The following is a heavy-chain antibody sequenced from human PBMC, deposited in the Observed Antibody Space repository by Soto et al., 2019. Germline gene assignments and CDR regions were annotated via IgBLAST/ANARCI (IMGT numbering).Heavy chain of an antibody. CDR2: IYYSERTSYNSGST. V-gene: IGHV4-39*01. CDR1: GDSMTSSSYY. D-gene: IGHD3-22*01. Sequence: SETLSLTCTVSGDSMTSSSYYWGWIRQPPGKGLEWIGSIYYSERTSYNSGSTYYSPSLKSRVTISGDTSKSQFSLKLSSVTAADTAVYYCAKAPYDSSGYPVWGQGTLVTVSS. CDR3: AKAPYDSSGYPV. J-gene: IGHJ4*02.